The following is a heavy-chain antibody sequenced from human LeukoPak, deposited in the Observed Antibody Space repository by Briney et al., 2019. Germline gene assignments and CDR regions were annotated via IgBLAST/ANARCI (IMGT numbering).Heavy chain of an antibody. J-gene: IGHJ4*02. CDR2: IYYSGST. CDR3: ARGVRTIDY. CDR1: GGSISSYY. V-gene: IGHV4-59*01. Sequence: SETLSLTCTVSGGSISSYYWSWIRQPPGKGLEWIGYIYYSGSTNYNPSLKSRVTISVDTSKNQFSLKLSSVTAADTAVYYCARGVRTIDYWGQGTLVTVSP. D-gene: IGHD3-10*01.